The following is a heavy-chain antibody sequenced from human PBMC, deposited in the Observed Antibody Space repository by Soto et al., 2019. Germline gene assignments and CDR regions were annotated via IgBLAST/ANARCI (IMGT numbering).Heavy chain of an antibody. Sequence: QVQLVESGGGVVQPGRSLRLSCAASGFTFYRYGMHWVRQAPGKGLGWVAVIWYDGSEIYYAESVKGRFTISRENSKNTLYLQMNSLRAEDTAVYYCARGAPTDYGDCDHWGQGTLVTVSS. D-gene: IGHD4-17*01. CDR2: IWYDGSEI. J-gene: IGHJ4*02. V-gene: IGHV3-33*01. CDR1: GFTFYRYG. CDR3: ARGAPTDYGDCDH.